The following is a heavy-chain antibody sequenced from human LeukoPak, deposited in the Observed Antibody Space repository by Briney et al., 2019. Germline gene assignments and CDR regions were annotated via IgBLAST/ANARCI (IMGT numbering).Heavy chain of an antibody. D-gene: IGHD4-23*01. V-gene: IGHV4-30-2*01. Sequence: SQTLSLTCTVSGGSIMVAAYSWSWIRQPAGKGLEWICYIYYSGRSYYNPSLKRRVTISLDRSKNQFSLRLSSVTAADTAVYFCARGYGDNSGAFDSWGQGTFVPVSS. CDR2: IYYSGRS. CDR3: ARGYGDNSGAFDS. J-gene: IGHJ3*02. CDR1: GGSIMVAAYS.